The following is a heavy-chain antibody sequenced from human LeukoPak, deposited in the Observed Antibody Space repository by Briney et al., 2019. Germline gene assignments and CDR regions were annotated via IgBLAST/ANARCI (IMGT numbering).Heavy chain of an antibody. CDR1: GVSISTYY. V-gene: IGHV4-59*01. CDR3: ARYSTGWYTDY. Sequence: SETLSLTCTVSGVSISTYYWSWIRQPPGKGLEWIGYACYSGNNRYNPSLKSRVTMSVDTSKNQLSLKVNSVTAADTAVYYCARYSTGWYTDYWGQGTLVTVSS. CDR2: ACYSGNN. J-gene: IGHJ4*02. D-gene: IGHD6-19*01.